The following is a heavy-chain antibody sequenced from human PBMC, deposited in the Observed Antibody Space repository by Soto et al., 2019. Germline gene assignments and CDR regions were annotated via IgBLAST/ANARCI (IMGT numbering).Heavy chain of an antibody. J-gene: IGHJ4*02. CDR1: GFTFSGFD. Sequence: GGSLRLSCEASGFTFSGFDMHGFRQPTGRGLEWVSSIGTAGDTYYAVSVKGRFTISRDNAKNSLSLQMNSLRAGDMAVYFCAKSQEIGTHFFDSWGQGTQVTVSS. D-gene: IGHD6-13*01. V-gene: IGHV3-13*01. CDR3: AKSQEIGTHFFDS. CDR2: IGTAGDT.